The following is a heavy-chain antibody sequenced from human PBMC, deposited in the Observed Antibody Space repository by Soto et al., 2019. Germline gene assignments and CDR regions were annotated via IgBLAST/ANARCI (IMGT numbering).Heavy chain of an antibody. CDR2: ISYDGSNK. Sequence: GGSLRLSCAASGFTFSSYAMHWVRQAPGKGLEWVAVISYDGSNKYYADSVKGRFTISRDNSKNTLYLQMNSLRAEDTAVYYCARELFGEFPFSFDYWGQGTLVTVSS. D-gene: IGHD3-10*02. CDR3: ARELFGEFPFSFDY. V-gene: IGHV3-30-3*01. CDR1: GFTFSSYA. J-gene: IGHJ4*02.